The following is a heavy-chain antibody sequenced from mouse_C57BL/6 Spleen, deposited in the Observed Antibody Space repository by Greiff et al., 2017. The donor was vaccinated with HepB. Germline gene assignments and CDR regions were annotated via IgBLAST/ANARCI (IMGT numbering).Heavy chain of an antibody. Sequence: QVQLKQPGAELVKPGASVKLSCKASGYTFTSYWMHWVKQRPGRGLEWIGRIDPNSGGTKYNEKFKSKATLTVDKPSSTAYMQLSSLTSEDSAVYYCARDSNYPYYAMDYWGQGTSVTVSS. CDR2: IDPNSGGT. V-gene: IGHV1-72*01. J-gene: IGHJ4*01. CDR1: GYTFTSYW. D-gene: IGHD2-5*01. CDR3: ARDSNYPYYAMDY.